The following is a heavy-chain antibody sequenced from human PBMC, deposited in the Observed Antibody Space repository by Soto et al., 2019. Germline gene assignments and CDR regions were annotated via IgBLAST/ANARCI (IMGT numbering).Heavy chain of an antibody. Sequence: PSETLSLTCTVSGASIITDNYFWVWIRQSPRGGLELIGSISYSGRTYDNPSLQSRVTISIDASKNQFSLKLTSVTTADTAVYYCARRRASDYGGNHHPYYFDRWGQGALVTVS. J-gene: IGHJ4*02. CDR1: GASIITDNYF. V-gene: IGHV4-39*01. D-gene: IGHD4-17*01. CDR3: ARRRASDYGGNHHPYYFDR. CDR2: ISYSGRT.